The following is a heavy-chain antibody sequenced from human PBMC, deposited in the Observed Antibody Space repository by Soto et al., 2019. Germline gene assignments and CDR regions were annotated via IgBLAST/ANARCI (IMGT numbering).Heavy chain of an antibody. D-gene: IGHD6-19*01. Sequence: SETLSLTCTVSGGSISSCSYYWGWIRQPPGKGLEWIVSIYYSGSTYYNPSLKSRVTISVDTSKNQFSLKLSSVTAADTAVYYCARQLLLEYSSGWHGWFDPWGQGTLVTVSS. V-gene: IGHV4-39*01. J-gene: IGHJ5*02. CDR3: ARQLLLEYSSGWHGWFDP. CDR1: GGSISSCSYY. CDR2: IYYSGST.